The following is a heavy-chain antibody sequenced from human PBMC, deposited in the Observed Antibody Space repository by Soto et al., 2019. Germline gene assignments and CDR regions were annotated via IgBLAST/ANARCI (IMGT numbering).Heavy chain of an antibody. D-gene: IGHD5-12*01. J-gene: IGHJ5*02. CDR2: IYYSGST. Sequence: SETLSLTCTVSGGSISSGGYYWSWIRQHPGKGLEWIGYIYYSGSTYYNPSLKSRVTISVDTSKNQFSLKLSSVTAADTAVYYCARDRFRPHSGYGQAWGQGTLVTVSS. CDR3: ARDRFRPHSGYGQA. CDR1: GGSISSGGYY. V-gene: IGHV4-31*03.